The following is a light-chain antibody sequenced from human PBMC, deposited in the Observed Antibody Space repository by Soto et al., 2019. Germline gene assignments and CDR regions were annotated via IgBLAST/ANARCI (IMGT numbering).Light chain of an antibody. CDR3: QQYNNWPIT. Sequence: EIVMTQSPATLSLSPGERATLSCRASQNILSNLAWYQQRHGQSPRLVIYGASTSTTDIPARFSGSGSGTEFALTISSLQYEDFVVYYCQQYNNWPITFGQGTRLEIK. CDR2: GAS. V-gene: IGKV3-15*01. CDR1: QNILSN. J-gene: IGKJ5*01.